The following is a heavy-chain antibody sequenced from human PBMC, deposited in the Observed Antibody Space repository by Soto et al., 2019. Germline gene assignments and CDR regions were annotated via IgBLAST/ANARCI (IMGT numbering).Heavy chain of an antibody. J-gene: IGHJ4*02. CDR3: ASDRYSSGWYLDY. CDR2: ISSSSSYI. D-gene: IGHD6-19*01. CDR1: GFTFSSYS. V-gene: IGHV3-21*01. Sequence: EVQLVESGGGLVKPGGSLRLSCAASGFTFSSYSMNWVRQAPGKGLEWVSSISSSSSYIYYADSVKGRFTISRDNAKNSLYLQMNSLSAEDTAVYYCASDRYSSGWYLDYWGQGTLVTFSS.